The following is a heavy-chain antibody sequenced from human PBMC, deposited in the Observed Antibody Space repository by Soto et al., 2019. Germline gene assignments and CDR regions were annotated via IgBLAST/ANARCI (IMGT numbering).Heavy chain of an antibody. CDR3: ARETDWYYYVSSGYWDY. V-gene: IGHV4-30-4*01. D-gene: IGHD3-22*01. CDR1: GGSISSGDYY. J-gene: IGHJ4*02. Sequence: QVQLQESGPGLVKPSQTLSLTCTVSGGSISSGDYYWSWIRQPPGKGLEWIGYIYYSGSTYYNPSLKSRVTISVDTSKNQFSLKLSSVTAADTAVYYCARETDWYYYVSSGYWDYWGQGTLVTVSS. CDR2: IYYSGST.